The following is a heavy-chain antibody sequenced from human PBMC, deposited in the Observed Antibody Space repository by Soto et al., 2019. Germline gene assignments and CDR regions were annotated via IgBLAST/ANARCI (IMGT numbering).Heavy chain of an antibody. V-gene: IGHV1-69*01. D-gene: IGHD2-2*01. CDR2: IIPISDTT. Sequence: QVQLVQSGAEVKKPGSSVKVSCKASGGTFSSYAISWVRQAPGQGLEWMGGIIPISDTTNYAQKFQGRVTITADESTSRAYMELSRLRSEDTAVYYCARSQGSSTSLEIYYYYYYGMDVWGQGTTVTVSS. CDR1: GGTFSSYA. CDR3: ARSQGSSTSLEIYYYYYYGMDV. J-gene: IGHJ6*02.